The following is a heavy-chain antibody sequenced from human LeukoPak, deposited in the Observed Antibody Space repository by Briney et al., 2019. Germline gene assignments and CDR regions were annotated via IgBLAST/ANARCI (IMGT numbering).Heavy chain of an antibody. J-gene: IGHJ4*02. V-gene: IGHV3-23*01. Sequence: QPGGSLRLSCAASGFTFSSYAMGWVRQAPGKGLEWVSTISGSGATTYYADSVKGRFTISRDNSKNTLYLQMNSLRAEDTAVYFCAKAPFSSGWSGNYFDFWGQGTPVTVSS. CDR2: ISGSGATT. CDR1: GFTFSSYA. CDR3: AKAPFSSGWSGNYFDF. D-gene: IGHD6-13*01.